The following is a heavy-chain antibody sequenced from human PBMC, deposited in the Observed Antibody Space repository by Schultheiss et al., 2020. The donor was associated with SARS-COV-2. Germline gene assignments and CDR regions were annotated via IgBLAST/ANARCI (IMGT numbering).Heavy chain of an antibody. Sequence: GGSLRLSCAASGFTFSSYAMHWVRQAPGKGLEWVAVIWYDGSNKYYADSVKGRFTISRDNSKNTLYLQMNSLRAEDTAVYYCAKDFSITSPDYWGQGTLVTVSS. J-gene: IGHJ4*02. V-gene: IGHV3-30*07. CDR1: GFTFSSYA. CDR2: IWYDGSNK. D-gene: IGHD3-10*01. CDR3: AKDFSITSPDY.